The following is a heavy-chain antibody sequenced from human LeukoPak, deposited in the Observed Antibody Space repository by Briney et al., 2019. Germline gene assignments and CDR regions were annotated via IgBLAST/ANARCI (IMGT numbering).Heavy chain of an antibody. Sequence: GRSLRLSCAASGFTFSSYVMHRVRPAPGKGLEWVAVISYDGSNKYNTDSVRGRFTISTDISKDTLCLYMYTLRAEDTHVYISAREISALGFYFDYWGQGTLVTVSS. J-gene: IGHJ4*02. D-gene: IGHD6-6*01. V-gene: IGHV3-30-3*01. CDR1: GFTFSSYV. CDR2: ISYDGSNK. CDR3: AREISALGFYFDY.